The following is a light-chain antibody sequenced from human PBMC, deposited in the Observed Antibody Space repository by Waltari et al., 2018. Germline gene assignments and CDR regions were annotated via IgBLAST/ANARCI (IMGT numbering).Light chain of an antibody. V-gene: IGKV3-20*01. CDR2: DAS. CDR3: QKYGSLPAT. Sequence: EIMLTQSPGTLSLSPGERATLSCRASQNINKYLDWYQHKPGQAPRLLIYDASSRATGIPDRFSGSGSGTDFSLTISRLEPEDFAVYYCQKYGSLPATFGQGTKVEIK. CDR1: QNINKY. J-gene: IGKJ1*01.